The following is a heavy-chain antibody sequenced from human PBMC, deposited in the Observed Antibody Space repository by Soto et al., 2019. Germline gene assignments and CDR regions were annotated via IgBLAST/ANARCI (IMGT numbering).Heavy chain of an antibody. CDR3: AVHHCGSDCYHTYYYYGMDV. Sequence: GASVKVSCKASGGTFSSYAFSWVRQAPGQGLEWMGGIIPVFGSADYAQKFQGRVTTTADESTSTAYMELSSLRSEDTAVYYCAVHHCGSDCYHTYYYYGMDVWGQGTTVTVSS. V-gene: IGHV1-69*13. J-gene: IGHJ6*02. CDR2: IIPVFGSA. CDR1: GGTFSSYA. D-gene: IGHD2-21*02.